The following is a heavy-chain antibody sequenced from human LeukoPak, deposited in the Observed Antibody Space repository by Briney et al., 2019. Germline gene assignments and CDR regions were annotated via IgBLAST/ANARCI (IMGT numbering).Heavy chain of an antibody. CDR2: ISYDGSNK. CDR1: GFTFSSYA. V-gene: IGHV3-30*11. CDR3: ARELVTPASLGLYYYYMDV. D-gene: IGHD2-21*02. J-gene: IGHJ6*03. Sequence: PVGSLRVSCVATGFTFSSYAMHWVREAPGKGLEWVSVISYDGSNKYYADSVKGRFTISRDNSKNTLYLQMHSMRDEDTAVYYCARELVTPASLGLYYYYMDVWGKGTTVTVSS.